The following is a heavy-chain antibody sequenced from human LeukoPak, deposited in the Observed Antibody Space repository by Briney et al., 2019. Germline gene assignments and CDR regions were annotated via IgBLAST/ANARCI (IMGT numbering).Heavy chain of an antibody. CDR3: AKRDSGWYYFDY. CDR1: GFTFSSYG. J-gene: IGHJ4*02. D-gene: IGHD6-19*01. V-gene: IGHV3-23*01. CDR2: ISGSGGST. Sequence: GGTLRLSCAASGFTFSSYGMSWVRQAPGKGLEWVSAISGSGGSTYYADSVKGRFTISRDNSKNTLYLQMNSLRAEDTAVYYCAKRDSGWYYFDYWGQGTLVTVSS.